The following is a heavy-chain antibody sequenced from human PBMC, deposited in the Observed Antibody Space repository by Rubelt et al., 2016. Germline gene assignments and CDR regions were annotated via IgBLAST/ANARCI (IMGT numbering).Heavy chain of an antibody. CDR2: INHSGST. V-gene: IGHV4-34*01. CDR1: GGSFSGYY. CDR3: ASRLWVAVAGTSFDC. Sequence: QVQLQQWGAGLLKPSETLSLTCAVYGGSFSGYYWSWIRQPPGKGLEWIGEINHSGSTNYNPSLKSRVTISVDTSKNQFSLKLSSVTAADTAVYYCASRLWVAVAGTSFDCWGKGTMVTVAS. J-gene: IGHJ4*02. D-gene: IGHD6-19*01.